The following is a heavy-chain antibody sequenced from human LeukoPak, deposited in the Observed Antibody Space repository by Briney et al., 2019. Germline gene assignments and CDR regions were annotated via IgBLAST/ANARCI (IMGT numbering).Heavy chain of an antibody. J-gene: IGHJ4*02. V-gene: IGHV3-20*04. D-gene: IGHD3-10*01. Sequence: PGGSLRLSCAASGFTFDDFGMSWVRQAPGKGLEWVSGINWHGGSTGYADSVKGRFTISRDNAKNSLYLQMNSLRAQDTALYYCARDGASGSYYTTVSGWGQGTLVTVSS. CDR3: ARDGASGSYYTTVSG. CDR2: INWHGGST. CDR1: GFTFDDFG.